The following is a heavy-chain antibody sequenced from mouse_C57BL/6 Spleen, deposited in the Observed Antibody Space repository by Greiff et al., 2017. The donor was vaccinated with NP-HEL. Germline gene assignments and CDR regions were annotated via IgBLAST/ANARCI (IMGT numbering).Heavy chain of an antibody. CDR2: IYPRSGNT. V-gene: IGHV1-81*01. J-gene: IGHJ3*01. CDR3: AREDGSSSLFAY. Sequence: QVQLQQSGAELARPGASVKLSCKASGYTFTSYGISWVKQRPGQGLEWIGEIYPRSGNTYYNEKFKGKATLTADKSSSTAYMELRSLTSEDSAVYFCAREDGSSSLFAYWGQGTLVTVSA. D-gene: IGHD1-1*01. CDR1: GYTFTSYG.